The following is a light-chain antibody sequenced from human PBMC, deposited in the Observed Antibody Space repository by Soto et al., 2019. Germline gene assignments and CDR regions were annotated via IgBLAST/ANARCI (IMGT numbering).Light chain of an antibody. Sequence: EIVMTQSPATPSSTPGERATLSCMASQSVSSNLAWYQQKPGQAPRLLIYGASTRATGIPARFSGSESGTEFTLTISSLQSEDFAVYYCQQYNNWPPWTFGQGTKVDIK. J-gene: IGKJ1*01. V-gene: IGKV3-15*01. CDR1: QSVSSN. CDR3: QQYNNWPPWT. CDR2: GAS.